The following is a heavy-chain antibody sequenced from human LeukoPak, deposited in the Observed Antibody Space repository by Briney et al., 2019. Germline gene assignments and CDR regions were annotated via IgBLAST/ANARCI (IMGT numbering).Heavy chain of an antibody. CDR2: VNADGGNT. CDR3: TKRVKYGGTWDHFAD. Sequence: GGSVRLSCAPSGFTFSNYAMSWVRQAPGKGLEWVSTVNADGGNTYYADSVKGRFTISRDNSKSTLILQMNSLRVEDTALYYCTKRVKYGGTWDHFADWGQGTLVTVSS. V-gene: IGHV3-23*01. CDR1: GFTFSNYA. D-gene: IGHD1-26*01. J-gene: IGHJ4*02.